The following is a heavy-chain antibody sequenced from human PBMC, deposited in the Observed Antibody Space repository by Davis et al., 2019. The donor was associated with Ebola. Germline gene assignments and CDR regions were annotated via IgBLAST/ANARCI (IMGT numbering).Heavy chain of an antibody. CDR1: GFTFDNYA. V-gene: IGHV3-9*01. J-gene: IGHJ4*02. D-gene: IGHD6-13*01. Sequence: SLKISCAASGFTFDNYAMHWVRQAPGKGLEWVSGISWNSGSIGYADSVKGRFTISRDNAKNSLYLQMNSLRAEDTAVYYCARDLLTDHSSSWYFDYWGQGTLVTISS. CDR2: ISWNSGSI. CDR3: ARDLLTDHSSSWYFDY.